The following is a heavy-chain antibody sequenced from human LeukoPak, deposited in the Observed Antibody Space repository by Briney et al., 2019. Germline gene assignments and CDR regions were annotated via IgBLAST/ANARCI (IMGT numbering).Heavy chain of an antibody. V-gene: IGHV1-18*01. CDR1: GYTFTSYG. J-gene: IGHJ4*02. CDR3: ASPRPNDYGDYYFDY. CDR2: ISAYNGNT. D-gene: IGHD4-17*01. Sequence: ASVKVSCKASGYTFTSYGISWVRQAPGQGLEWMGWISAYNGNTNYAQKLQGRVTMTTDTSTSTAYMELRSLRSDDTAVYYCASPRPNDYGDYYFDYWGQGTLVTVSS.